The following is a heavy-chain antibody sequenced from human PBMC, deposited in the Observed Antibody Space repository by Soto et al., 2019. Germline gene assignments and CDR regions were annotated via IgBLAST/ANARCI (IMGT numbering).Heavy chain of an antibody. J-gene: IGHJ4*02. D-gene: IGHD6-25*01. CDR1: GFDFNKAW. CDR3: ATEFGYSSGQHDH. CDR2: IKGQNAGGPI. V-gene: IGHV3-15*07. Sequence: EVQLVESGGGLVKPGESLRLSCAASGFDFNKAWLSWVRQVPGKGLEWVGRIKGQNAGGPIDHAAPVTGRFTISGDDSRNMFYLQMNSLKIEDTAVSFCATEFGYSSGQHDHWGQGTLVTVSS.